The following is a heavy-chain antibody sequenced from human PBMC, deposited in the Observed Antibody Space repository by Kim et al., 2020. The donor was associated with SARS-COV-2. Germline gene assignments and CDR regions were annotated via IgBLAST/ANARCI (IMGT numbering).Heavy chain of an antibody. J-gene: IGHJ3*02. CDR3: ARSAAGNDAFDI. V-gene: IGHV3-33*01. Sequence: GGSLRLSCAASGFTFSSYGMHWVRQAPGKGLEWVAVIWYDGSNKYYADSVKGRFTISRDNSKNTLYLQMNSLRAEDTAVYYCARSAAGNDAFDIWGQGTMVTVSS. D-gene: IGHD6-13*01. CDR2: IWYDGSNK. CDR1: GFTFSSYG.